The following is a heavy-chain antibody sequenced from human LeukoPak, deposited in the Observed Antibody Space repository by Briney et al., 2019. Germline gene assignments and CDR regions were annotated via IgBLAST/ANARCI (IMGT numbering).Heavy chain of an antibody. CDR2: ISGSGGST. J-gene: IGHJ4*02. V-gene: IGHV3-23*01. Sequence: QPGGSLRLSCAASGFTFSSYAMSWVRQAPGKGLEWVSAISGSGGSTYYADSVKGRFTISRDNSKNTLYLQMNSLRAEDTAVYYCARSDYYDSSGPRAGDYWGQGTLVTVSS. CDR3: ARSDYYDSSGPRAGDY. CDR1: GFTFSSYA. D-gene: IGHD3-22*01.